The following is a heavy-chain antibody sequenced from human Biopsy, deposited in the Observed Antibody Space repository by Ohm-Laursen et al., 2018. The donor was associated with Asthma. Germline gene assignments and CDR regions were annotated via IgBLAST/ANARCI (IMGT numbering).Heavy chain of an antibody. J-gene: IGHJ4*02. Sequence: SLRLSCAASGFTFRTYSMSWVRQAPGKGLEWFSGISWNSATIGYADSVEGRFTISRDNAKNSVFLHMDSLRPEDTAFYYCAKVRSDWVITESFDYWGQGTLVTVSS. D-gene: IGHD3-22*01. V-gene: IGHV3-9*01. CDR2: ISWNSATI. CDR3: AKVRSDWVITESFDY. CDR1: GFTFRTYS.